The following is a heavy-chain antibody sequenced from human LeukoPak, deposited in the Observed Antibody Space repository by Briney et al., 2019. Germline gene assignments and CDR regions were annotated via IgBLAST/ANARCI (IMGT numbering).Heavy chain of an antibody. CDR3: AKTPYYGSGSPRFDY. D-gene: IGHD3-10*01. CDR1: GGTFSSYA. J-gene: IGHJ4*02. CDR2: IIPIFGTA. Sequence: ASVTVSFTASGGTFSSYAISWVRQAPGQGLEWMGGIIPIFGTANYAQKFQGRVTITADESTSTAYMELSSLRSEDTAVYYCAKTPYYGSGSPRFDYWGQGTLVTVSS. V-gene: IGHV1-69*13.